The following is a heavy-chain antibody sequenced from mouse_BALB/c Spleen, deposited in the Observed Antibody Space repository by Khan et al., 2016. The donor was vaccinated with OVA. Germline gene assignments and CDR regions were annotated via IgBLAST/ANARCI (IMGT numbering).Heavy chain of an antibody. Sequence: QVQLHQSGAELMKPGASVKISCKALGYKFTDYWIEWVKQRPGHGLEWIGEILPGTDRLHYNVNFRDKATFTADTSSNIAYMQLSSLRSEESAVYYCAKHYWGQGTSLTVSS. J-gene: IGHJ2*02. V-gene: IGHV1-9*01. CDR1: GYKFTDYW. CDR2: ILPGTDRL. CDR3: AKHY.